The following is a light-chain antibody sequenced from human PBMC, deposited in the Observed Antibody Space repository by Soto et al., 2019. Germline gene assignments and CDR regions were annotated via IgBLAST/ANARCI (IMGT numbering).Light chain of an antibody. CDR2: AAS. CDR3: QQYYSYLGT. Sequence: DIQMTQSPSTLSASVGNTVTVTCXASQSVSGWLAWYQQKPGKAPKLLIYAASTLQSGVPSRFSGSGSGTDFTLTISCLQSEDFATYYCQQYYSYLGTFGQGTKV. CDR1: QSVSGW. J-gene: IGKJ1*01. V-gene: IGKV1-5*01.